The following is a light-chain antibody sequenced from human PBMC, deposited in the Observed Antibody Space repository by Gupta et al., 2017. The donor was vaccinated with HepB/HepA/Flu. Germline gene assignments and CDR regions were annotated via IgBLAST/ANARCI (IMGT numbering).Light chain of an antibody. V-gene: IGKV3-15*01. CDR1: QAVRHR. Sequence: ETVVTQSPDTLSVSPGERATLSCRTSQAVRHRVAWYQQTPGQSPRLLMYGASTRASGVPARFTGSGSGTEFTLTISSLQSKDFTLYYCLQYNQGWTFGQGTKVEIK. CDR3: LQYNQGWT. CDR2: GAS. J-gene: IGKJ1*01.